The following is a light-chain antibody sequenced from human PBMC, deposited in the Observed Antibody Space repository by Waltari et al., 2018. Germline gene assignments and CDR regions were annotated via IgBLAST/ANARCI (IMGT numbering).Light chain of an antibody. Sequence: QSVLTQPPSVSGAPGQRVTISCTGSSSNIGAGYDVHWYQQLPGTAPKLLIYGNNYRPSGVPDRFSGSKSGTSASLAITGLQAEDEANYYCQSSDSSLSGYVVFGGGTKLTVL. CDR1: SSNIGAGYD. V-gene: IGLV1-40*01. CDR2: GNN. CDR3: QSSDSSLSGYVV. J-gene: IGLJ2*01.